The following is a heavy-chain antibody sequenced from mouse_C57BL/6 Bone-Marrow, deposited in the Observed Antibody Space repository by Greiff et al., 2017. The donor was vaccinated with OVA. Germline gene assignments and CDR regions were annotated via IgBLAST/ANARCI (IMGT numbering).Heavy chain of an antibody. V-gene: IGHV1-81*01. CDR2: NNPRCGNT. CDR3: ARRTKIYFGY. J-gene: IGHJ2*01. CDR1: GYSFTSYG. Sequence: VQLQQSGAELARPGASVQLSCKASGYSFTSYGISWVKQRTGQGLEWSGENNPRCGNTYYNQKFKGTATMTADKSSSKAYMELHSLTSEDSAVYFCARRTKIYFGYWGQGTTLTFSS. D-gene: IGHD1-3*01.